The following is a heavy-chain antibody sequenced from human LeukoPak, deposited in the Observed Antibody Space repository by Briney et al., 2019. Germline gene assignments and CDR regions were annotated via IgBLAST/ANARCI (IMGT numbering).Heavy chain of an antibody. Sequence: PGGSLRLSCAASGFNLTSYWMTWVRQAPGKGLEWVANINGDGREKNCMDSVKGRFTISRDNARNSLFLQMNILGAEDTAVYYCARDNPPSYQILNRYYDAFDIWGQGTTVTVSS. V-gene: IGHV3-7*01. J-gene: IGHJ3*02. CDR3: ARDNPPSYQILNRYYDAFDI. D-gene: IGHD3-9*01. CDR2: INGDGREK. CDR1: GFNLTSYW.